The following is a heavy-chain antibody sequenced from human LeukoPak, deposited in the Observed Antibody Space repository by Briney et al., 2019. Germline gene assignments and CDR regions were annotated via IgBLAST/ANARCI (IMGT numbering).Heavy chain of an antibody. V-gene: IGHV4-34*01. CDR1: GGSFSGYY. J-gene: IGHJ4*02. CDR2: INHSGST. D-gene: IGHD1-1*01. Sequence: SGTLSLTCAVYGGSFSGYYWSWIRQPPGKGLEWIGEINHSGSTNYNPSLKSRVTISVDTSKNQFSLKLSSVTAADTAVYYCARENGGYYFDYWGQGTLVTVSS. CDR3: ARENGGYYFDY.